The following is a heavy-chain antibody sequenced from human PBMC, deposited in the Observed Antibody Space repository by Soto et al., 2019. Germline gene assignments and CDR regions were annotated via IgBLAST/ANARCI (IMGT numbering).Heavy chain of an antibody. CDR3: AIQSGPGGDYYYGMDV. V-gene: IGHV5-51*01. Sequence: PGESLKISCKGSGYSFTSYWIGWVRQMPGKGLGWMGIIYPGDSDTRYSPSFQGQVTISADKSISTAYLQWSSLKASDTAMYYCAIQSGPGGDYYYGMDVWGQGTTVTVSS. J-gene: IGHJ6*02. CDR2: IYPGDSDT. CDR1: GYSFTSYW. D-gene: IGHD3-16*01.